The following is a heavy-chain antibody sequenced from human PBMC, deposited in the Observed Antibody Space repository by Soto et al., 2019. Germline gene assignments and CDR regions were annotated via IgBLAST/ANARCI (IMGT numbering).Heavy chain of an antibody. Sequence: SETLSLTCTVSGGSIRSGGYYWGWVRQNPRRGLEWIGNICYSGNTYYNPSLKSRRTKSVETSKNQFSLNLSSVTAADTAVYYCARDRLMATAGTARHYYGLDVWGQGTTVTVSS. CDR2: ICYSGNT. CDR1: GGSIRSGGYY. V-gene: IGHV4-31*03. J-gene: IGHJ6*02. D-gene: IGHD5-18*01. CDR3: ARDRLMATAGTARHYYGLDV.